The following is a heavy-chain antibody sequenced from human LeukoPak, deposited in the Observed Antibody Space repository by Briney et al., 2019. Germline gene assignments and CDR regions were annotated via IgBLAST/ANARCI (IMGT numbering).Heavy chain of an antibody. CDR1: GFSISSGYY. V-gene: IGHV4-38-2*01. J-gene: IGHJ4*02. Sequence: KTSETLSLTCAVSGFSISSGYYWGWIRQPPGKGLEWIGIFYHSGSTYYNPSLKSRVTISVDTSKNQFSLKLTSVTAADTAVYYCARLPYDFWSGNFDYWGQGTLVTVSS. CDR3: ARLPYDFWSGNFDY. CDR2: FYHSGST. D-gene: IGHD3-3*01.